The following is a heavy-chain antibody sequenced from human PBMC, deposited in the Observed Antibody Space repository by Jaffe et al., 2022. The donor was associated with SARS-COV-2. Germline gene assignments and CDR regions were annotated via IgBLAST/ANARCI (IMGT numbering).Heavy chain of an antibody. V-gene: IGHV4-34*01. D-gene: IGHD3-22*01. CDR2: INHSGSI. CDR3: ARGRHYYDSSGYSDAFDI. J-gene: IGHJ3*02. Sequence: QVQLQQRGAGLLKPSETLSLTCAVYGGSFSGYYWSWIRQPPGKGLEWIGEINHSGSINYNPSLKSRVTISIDTSKNQFSLKLSSVTAADTAVYYCARGRHYYDSSGYSDAFDIWGQGTMVTVSS. CDR1: GGSFSGYY.